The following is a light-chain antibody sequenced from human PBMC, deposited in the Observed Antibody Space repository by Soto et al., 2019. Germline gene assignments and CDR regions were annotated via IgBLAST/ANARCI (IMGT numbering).Light chain of an antibody. CDR2: GNN. CDR1: SSNIGAGYD. V-gene: IGLV1-40*01. J-gene: IGLJ1*01. CDR3: QPYDSTLSDRYV. Sequence: QSVLTQPHSVPGAPGQRVIISCPGSSSNIGAGYDVHWYQQRPGTAPKLLIFGNNNRPSGVPDRFSGPKSGTSASLAITGLQAEDEGDYYRQPYDSTLSDRYVFGTGTKFTVL.